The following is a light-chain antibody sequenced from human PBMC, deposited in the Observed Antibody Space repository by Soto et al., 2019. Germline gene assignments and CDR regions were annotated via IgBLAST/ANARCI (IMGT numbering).Light chain of an antibody. CDR3: QQYGSSPFT. J-gene: IGKJ5*01. CDR2: GAS. Sequence: EIVLTQSPGTLSLSPGERATLSCRASQSVSSSYFAWYQQKPGQAPRLLIYGASSRAAGIPDRFSGSGSGTDFPLTISRLKPEDCAVYYCQQYGSSPFTFGQGTRLEMK. V-gene: IGKV3-20*01. CDR1: QSVSSSY.